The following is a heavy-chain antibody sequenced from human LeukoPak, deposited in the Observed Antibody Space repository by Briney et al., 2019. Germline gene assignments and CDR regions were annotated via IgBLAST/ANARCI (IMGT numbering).Heavy chain of an antibody. V-gene: IGHV5-51*01. CDR2: IYPGDSDT. CDR3: ARLFSHGCGDY. Sequence: GESLKISCKGSGYTFTNYWIGWVRQMPGKNLEWMGIIYPGDSDTRYSPSFQDQVIISADKSTNNAYLQWSSLKASDFAMYYCARLFSHGCGDYWGQGTLVSVSS. D-gene: IGHD1-26*01. CDR1: GYTFTNYW. J-gene: IGHJ4*02.